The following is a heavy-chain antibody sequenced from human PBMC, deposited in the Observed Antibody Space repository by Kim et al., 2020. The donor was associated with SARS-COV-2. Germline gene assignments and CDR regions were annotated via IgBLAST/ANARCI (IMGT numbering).Heavy chain of an antibody. Sequence: SETLSLTCTVSGGSISSYYWSWIRQPPGKGLEWIGYIYYSGSTNYNPSLKSRVTISVDTSKNQFSLKLSSVTAADTAVYYCARWPGSGSYYPNPYFDYWGQGTLVTVSS. V-gene: IGHV4-59*01. CDR2: IYYSGST. J-gene: IGHJ4*02. CDR3: ARWPGSGSYYPNPYFDY. CDR1: GGSISSYY. D-gene: IGHD3-10*01.